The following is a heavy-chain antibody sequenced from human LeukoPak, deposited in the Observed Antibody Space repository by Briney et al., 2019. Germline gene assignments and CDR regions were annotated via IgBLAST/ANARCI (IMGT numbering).Heavy chain of an antibody. CDR3: ATARRYYYGSWFDP. V-gene: IGHV1-24*01. CDR2: FDPEDGET. CDR1: GYTLTELS. Sequence: ASVKVSCTVSGYTLTELSMHWVRQAPGKGLEWMGGFDPEDGETIYAQKFQGRVTMTEDTSTDTAYMELSSLRSEDTAVYYCATARRYYYGSWFDPWGQGTLVTVSS. D-gene: IGHD3-10*01. J-gene: IGHJ5*02.